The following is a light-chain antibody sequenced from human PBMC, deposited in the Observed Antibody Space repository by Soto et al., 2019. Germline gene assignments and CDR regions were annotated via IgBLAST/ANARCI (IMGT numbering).Light chain of an antibody. CDR1: QSVPGSY. CDR2: RAS. Sequence: EIVLTQSPGTLSLSLGERATLSCRDSQSVPGSYLAWLQQRTGQAPRLLIHRASSRATGIPDRFRGSLSGTNSTLTTTILVPEDFAVYYCHYYTSPSGTRVQGTKVE. V-gene: IGKV3-20*01. CDR3: HYYTSPSGT. J-gene: IGKJ1*01.